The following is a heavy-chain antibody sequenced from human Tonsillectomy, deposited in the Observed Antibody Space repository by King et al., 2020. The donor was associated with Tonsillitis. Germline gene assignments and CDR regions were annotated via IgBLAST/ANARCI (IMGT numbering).Heavy chain of an antibody. CDR3: ATPMIVVVITTDY. CDR1: GFTFSSYA. J-gene: IGHJ4*02. D-gene: IGHD3-22*01. Sequence: VQLVESGGGLVQPGGSLRLSCAASGFTFSSYAMSWVRQAPGKGLEWVSAISGSGGNTYYADSVKGRFTISRDNSKNTLYLQMNSLRAEDTAVYYCATPMIVVVITTDYWGQGTLVTVSS. CDR2: ISGSGGNT. V-gene: IGHV3-23*04.